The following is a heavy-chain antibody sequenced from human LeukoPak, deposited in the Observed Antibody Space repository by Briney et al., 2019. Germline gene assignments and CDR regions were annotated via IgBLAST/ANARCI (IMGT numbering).Heavy chain of an antibody. J-gene: IGHJ5*02. CDR3: ARDSGASWLFDP. Sequence: SVTVSCKASGGTFSSYAISWVRQAPGQGLEWMGRIIPILGIANYAQKFQGRVTITADKSTSTAYMELSSLRSEDTAVYYCARDSGASWLFDPWGQGTIVTVSS. V-gene: IGHV1-69*04. D-gene: IGHD2-15*01. CDR2: IIPILGIA. CDR1: GGTFSSYA.